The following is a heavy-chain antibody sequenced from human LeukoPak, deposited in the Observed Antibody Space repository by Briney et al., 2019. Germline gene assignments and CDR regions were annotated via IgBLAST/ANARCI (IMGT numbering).Heavy chain of an antibody. J-gene: IGHJ6*03. V-gene: IGHV3-7*01. CDR1: GFTFSSYW. CDR2: IKQDGSEK. Sequence: PGGSLRLSCAASGFTFSSYWMSWVRQAPGKGLEWVANIKQDGSEKYYVDSVKGRFTISRDNAKNSLYLQMNSLRAEDTAVYYCARDGNRCSGGSCYPPIVTYYMDVWGKGTTVTVSS. CDR3: ARDGNRCSGGSCYPPIVTYYMDV. D-gene: IGHD2-15*01.